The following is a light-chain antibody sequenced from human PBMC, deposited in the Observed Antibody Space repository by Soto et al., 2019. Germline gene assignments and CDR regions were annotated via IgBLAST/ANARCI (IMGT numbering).Light chain of an antibody. CDR2: EVT. J-gene: IGLJ1*01. V-gene: IGLV2-23*02. CDR1: SGDVGGYNL. Sequence: QSALTQPASVSGSPGQSITIPCTGTSGDVGGYNLVSWYQQHPGKAPKLMIYEVTERPSGVSNRFSGSKSGNTASLTISGLQPDGGGDYYRCSLSGNSEVFGTGTKLTVL. CDR3: CSLSGNSEV.